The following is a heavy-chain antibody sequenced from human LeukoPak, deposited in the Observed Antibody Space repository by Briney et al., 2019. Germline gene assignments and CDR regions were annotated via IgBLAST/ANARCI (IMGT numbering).Heavy chain of an antibody. CDR3: ARGDIVVVPAARSVHNWFDP. CDR2: INHSGST. J-gene: IGHJ5*02. V-gene: IGHV4-34*01. Sequence: PSETLSLTCAVYAGSFSGYYWSWIRQPPGKGLEWIGEINHSGSTNYNPSLKSRVTISVDTSKNQFSLKLSSVTAADTAVYYCARGDIVVVPAARSVHNWFDPWGQGTLVTVSS. D-gene: IGHD2-2*01. CDR1: AGSFSGYY.